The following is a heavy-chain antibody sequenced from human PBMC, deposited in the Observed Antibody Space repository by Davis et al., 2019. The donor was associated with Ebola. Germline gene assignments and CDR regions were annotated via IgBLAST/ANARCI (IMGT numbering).Heavy chain of an antibody. CDR3: ARDKGAFDI. Sequence: SSVTVSCQASGCTFSSYAIIWVRQAPGQGLEWMGGIIPIFGTANYAQKFQGRVTITADESTSTAYMELSSLRSEDTAVYYCARDKGAFDIWGQGTMVTVSS. J-gene: IGHJ3*02. CDR2: IIPIFGTA. V-gene: IGHV1-69*13. CDR1: GCTFSSYA.